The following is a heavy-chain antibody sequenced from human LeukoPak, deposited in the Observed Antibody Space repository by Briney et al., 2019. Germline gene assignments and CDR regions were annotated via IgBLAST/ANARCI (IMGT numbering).Heavy chain of an antibody. CDR2: ISAYNGNT. J-gene: IGHJ3*02. D-gene: IGHD6-13*01. V-gene: IGHV1-18*01. CDR1: GYTFTSYG. Sequence: ASVKVSCKASGYTFTSYGISWVRQAPGQGLEWMGWISAYNGNTNYTQKLQGRVTMTTDTSTSTAYMELRSLRSNDTAVHYCARIIAAAGLDAFDIWGQGTMVTVSS. CDR3: ARIIAAAGLDAFDI.